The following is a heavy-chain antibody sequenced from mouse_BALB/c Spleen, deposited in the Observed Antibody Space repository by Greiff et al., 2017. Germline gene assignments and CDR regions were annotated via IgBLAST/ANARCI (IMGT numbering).Heavy chain of an antibody. V-gene: IGHV5-6-5*01. CDR3: ARGTGAVFDY. J-gene: IGHJ2*01. D-gene: IGHD4-1*01. CDR1: GFTFSSYA. Sequence: EVQGVESGGGLVKPGGSLKLSCAASGFTFSSYAMSWVRQTPEKRLEWVASISSGGSTYYPDSVKGRFTISRDNARNILYLQMSSLRSEDTAMYYCARGTGAVFDYWGQGTTLTVSS. CDR2: ISSGGST.